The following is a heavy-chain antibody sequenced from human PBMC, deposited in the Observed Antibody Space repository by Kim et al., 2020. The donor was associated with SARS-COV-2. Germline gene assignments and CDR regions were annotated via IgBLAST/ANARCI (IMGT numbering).Heavy chain of an antibody. D-gene: IGHD3-3*01. CDR3: ARRAYDFWSGFGPNYFDY. CDR2: INHSGST. J-gene: IGHJ4*01. CDR1: GGSFSGYY. V-gene: IGHV4-34*01. Sequence: SETLSLTCAVYGGSFSGYYWSWIRQPPGKGLEWIGEINHSGSTNYNPSLKSRVTISVDTSKNQFSLKLSSVTAADTAVYYCARRAYDFWSGFGPNYFDY.